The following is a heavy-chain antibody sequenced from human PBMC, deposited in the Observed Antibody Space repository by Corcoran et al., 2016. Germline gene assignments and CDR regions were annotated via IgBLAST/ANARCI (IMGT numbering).Heavy chain of an antibody. CDR2: IWYDGSNK. CDR1: GLTFSSYA. D-gene: IGHD3-22*01. V-gene: IGHV3-33*01. Sequence: QVQLVESGGGVVQPGRSLRLSCAASGLTFSSYARHGVRQAPGKGLEWVAVIWYDGSNKYYADSVKGRFTISRDNSKNTLYLQMNRLRAEDTAVYYCARDYYYDSSGYYNDAFDIWGQGTMVTVSS. CDR3: ARDYYYDSSGYYNDAFDI. J-gene: IGHJ3*02.